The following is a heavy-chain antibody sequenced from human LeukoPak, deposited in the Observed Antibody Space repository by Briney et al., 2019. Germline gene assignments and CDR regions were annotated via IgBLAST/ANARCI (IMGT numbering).Heavy chain of an antibody. J-gene: IGHJ5*02. D-gene: IGHD2-15*01. CDR1: GGSISSYY. CDR3: ARQISYCSGGSCWFDP. V-gene: IGHV4-59*08. Sequence: SETLSLTCTVSGGSISSYYWSWIRQPPGKGLEWIGYIYYSGSTNYNPPLKSRVTISVDTSKNQFSLKLSSVTAADTAVYYCARQISYCSGGSCWFDPWGQGTLVTVSS. CDR2: IYYSGST.